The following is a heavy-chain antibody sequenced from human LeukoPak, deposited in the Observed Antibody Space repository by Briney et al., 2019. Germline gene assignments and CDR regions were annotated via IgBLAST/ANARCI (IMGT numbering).Heavy chain of an antibody. CDR2: ITKDACNK. J-gene: IGHJ4*02. D-gene: IGHD1-26*01. CDR1: GFTFSTYG. CDR3: ARDQVGD. Sequence: LILSCAASGFTFSTYGMHWVRQAPGEGLECVAVITKDACNKYFADSVKDRFTISRDNSKNTLFLQMNSLRPEDTAVYYCARDQVGDWGQGTLVTVTS. V-gene: IGHV3-30-3*01.